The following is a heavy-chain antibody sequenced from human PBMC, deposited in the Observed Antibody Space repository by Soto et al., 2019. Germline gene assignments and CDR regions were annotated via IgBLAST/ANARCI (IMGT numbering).Heavy chain of an antibody. CDR2: IWYDGSNK. D-gene: IGHD3-22*01. V-gene: IGHV3-33*01. Sequence: LRLSCAASGFTFSSYGMHWVRQAPGKGLEWVAVIWYDGSNKYYADSVKGRFTISRDNSKNTLYLQMNSLRAEDTAVYYCARDTAYYDSSGYSGGMDVWGQGTTVTVSS. CDR3: ARDTAYYDSSGYSGGMDV. J-gene: IGHJ6*02. CDR1: GFTFSSYG.